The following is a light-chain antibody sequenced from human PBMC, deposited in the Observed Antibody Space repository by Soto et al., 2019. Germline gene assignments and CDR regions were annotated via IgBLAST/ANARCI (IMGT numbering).Light chain of an antibody. CDR1: QSVLYSSNNKNS. J-gene: IGKJ1*01. CDR3: QQYYTTRRT. V-gene: IGKV4-1*01. Sequence: DIVMTQSPDSLAVSLGERATINCKSSQSVLYSSNNKNSVAWYQQKPGQPPQLLIYWASTRESGVPDRFSGSESGTDFTLTISSLQAEDVAVYYCQQYYTTRRTFGQGTKVDIK. CDR2: WAS.